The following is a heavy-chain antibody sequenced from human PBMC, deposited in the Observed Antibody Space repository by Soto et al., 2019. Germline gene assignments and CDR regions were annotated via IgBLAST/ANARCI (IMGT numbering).Heavy chain of an antibody. CDR2: IYPGDSDT. J-gene: IGHJ6*02. V-gene: IGHV5-51*01. CDR3: ARTHSFTLGFYYDGMDV. CDR1: GYSFASYR. Sequence: PVASLKLSCQGSGYSFASYRIGWVRQMPGKDLEWMGIIYPGDSDTRYSPSFQGQVTISADKSLRTAYLQWTSLKASDTALYYCARTHSFTLGFYYDGMDVWGQGTTVTVSS. D-gene: IGHD2-2*03.